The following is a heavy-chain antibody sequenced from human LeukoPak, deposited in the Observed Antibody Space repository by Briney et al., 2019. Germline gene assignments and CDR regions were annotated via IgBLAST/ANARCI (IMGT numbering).Heavy chain of an antibody. CDR3: ARKPHCSGGSCGQA. CDR1: GFTFSSHS. V-gene: IGHV3-30*03. CDR2: ISYDGSNK. J-gene: IGHJ5*02. D-gene: IGHD2-15*01. Sequence: QPGRSLRLSCAASGFTFSSHSMHWVRQAPGKGLEGVALISYDGSNKYYADSVKGRFTISRDNSKNTLYLQMNSLRAEDTAVYYCARKPHCSGGSCGQAWGKGTLVTVSS.